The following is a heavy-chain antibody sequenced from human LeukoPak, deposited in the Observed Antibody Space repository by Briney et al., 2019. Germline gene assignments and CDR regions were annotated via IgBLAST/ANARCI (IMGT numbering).Heavy chain of an antibody. D-gene: IGHD5-18*01. Sequence: SETLSLTCTVSGDSISSYQWSWIRQPPGKGLEWIGYIYYSGSTNYNPSLKSRVTISVDTSKNQFSLKLSSVTAADTAVYYCARREQLWFQGAFDIWGQGTMVTVSS. J-gene: IGHJ3*02. CDR3: ARREQLWFQGAFDI. V-gene: IGHV4-59*08. CDR1: GDSISSYQ. CDR2: IYYSGST.